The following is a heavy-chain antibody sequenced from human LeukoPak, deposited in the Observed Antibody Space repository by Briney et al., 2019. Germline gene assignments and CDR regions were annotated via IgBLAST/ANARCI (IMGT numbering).Heavy chain of an antibody. CDR3: ARQNRRVPQRDYYYGMDV. CDR2: INHSGST. V-gene: IGHV4-34*01. D-gene: IGHD1-14*01. Sequence: PSETLSLTCAVYGGSFSGYYWSRIRQPPGKGLEWIGEINHSGSTNYNPSLKSRVTISVDTSKNQFSLKLSSVTAADTAVYYCARQNRRVPQRDYYYGMDVWGQGTTVTVSS. CDR1: GGSFSGYY. J-gene: IGHJ6*02.